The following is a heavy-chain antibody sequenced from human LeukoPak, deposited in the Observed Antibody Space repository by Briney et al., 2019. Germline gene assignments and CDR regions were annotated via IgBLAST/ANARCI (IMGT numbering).Heavy chain of an antibody. CDR2: ISSSSSYI. D-gene: IGHD6-13*01. V-gene: IGHV3-21*04. Sequence: GGSLRLSCAASGFTFSHYSVNWVRQAPGKGLKWVSSISSSSSYIYYADSVKGRFTISRDNSKNTLYLQMNSLRAEDTAVYYCAKEHSSRPYYFDYWGQGTLVTVSS. CDR3: AKEHSSRPYYFDY. CDR1: GFTFSHYS. J-gene: IGHJ4*02.